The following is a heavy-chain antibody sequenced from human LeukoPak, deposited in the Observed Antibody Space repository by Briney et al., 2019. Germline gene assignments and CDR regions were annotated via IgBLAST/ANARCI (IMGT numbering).Heavy chain of an antibody. D-gene: IGHD3-10*01. J-gene: IGHJ4*02. CDR2: VTTSSNYI. CDR3: GRFGYEAGIGD. CDR1: GFTFSSYS. Sequence: GGSLRLSCATSGFTFSSYSINWVRQAPGRGLEWVSSVTTSSNYIYYADSVKGRFTSSRDNAKNSLYLQMNSLRAEDTALYYCGRFGYEAGIGDWGQGTLVTVSS. V-gene: IGHV3-21*01.